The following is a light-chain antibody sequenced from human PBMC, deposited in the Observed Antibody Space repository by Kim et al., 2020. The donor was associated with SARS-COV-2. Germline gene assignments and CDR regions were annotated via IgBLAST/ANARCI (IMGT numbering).Light chain of an antibody. V-gene: IGKV3-20*01. CDR1: QSVSSSY. J-gene: IGKJ1*01. Sequence: LAPGERATLSCRASQSVSSSYLAWYQQKPGQAPRLLIYGASSRATGIPDRFSGSGSGTDFTLTISRLEPEDFAVYYCQQYGSSPWTFGQGTKVDIK. CDR2: GAS. CDR3: QQYGSSPWT.